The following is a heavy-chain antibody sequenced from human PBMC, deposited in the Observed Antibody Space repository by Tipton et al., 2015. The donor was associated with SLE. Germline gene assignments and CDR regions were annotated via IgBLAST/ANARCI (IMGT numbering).Heavy chain of an antibody. D-gene: IGHD3-10*01. Sequence: TLSLTCTVSGGSIRSYYWTWIRQPPGKRLEWIAYIYHSGITNYNPSLKSRVTISVDTSNNQFSLKLSSVTAADTAVYYCARDRGPDGSGLNWFDPWGQGTLVTVSS. CDR2: IYHSGIT. CDR3: ARDRGPDGSGLNWFDP. CDR1: GGSIRSYY. V-gene: IGHV4-59*01. J-gene: IGHJ5*02.